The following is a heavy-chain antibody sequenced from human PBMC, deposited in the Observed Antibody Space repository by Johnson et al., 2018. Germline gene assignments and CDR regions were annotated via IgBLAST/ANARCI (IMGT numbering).Heavy chain of an antibody. D-gene: IGHD3-3*02. CDR2: MYHSGGT. Sequence: QVQLQESGPGLVKPSATLSLMCTVSGGSISSYYYHWIRQSPGKGLEWIGYMYHSGGTNYNPSLNGRVTISLDTSKNQFSLKLSSVTAADTAVYYCARGRCTGSYSQAYLAHWGQGTLVTVSS. CDR1: GGSISSYY. CDR3: ARGRCTGSYSQAYLAH. V-gene: IGHV4-59*01. J-gene: IGHJ1*01.